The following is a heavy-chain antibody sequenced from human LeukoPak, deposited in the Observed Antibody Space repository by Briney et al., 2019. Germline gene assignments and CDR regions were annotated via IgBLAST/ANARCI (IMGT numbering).Heavy chain of an antibody. J-gene: IGHJ4*02. CDR1: GFTFSDYY. Sequence: GGSLRLSCAASGFTFSDYYMSWIRQAPGKGLEWVSYISSSSSYTNYADSVKGRFTISRDNAKNSLYLQMNSLRAEDTAVYYCARLDYYGSGSYFDYWGQGTLVTVSS. D-gene: IGHD3-10*01. V-gene: IGHV3-11*06. CDR3: ARLDYYGSGSYFDY. CDR2: ISSSSSYT.